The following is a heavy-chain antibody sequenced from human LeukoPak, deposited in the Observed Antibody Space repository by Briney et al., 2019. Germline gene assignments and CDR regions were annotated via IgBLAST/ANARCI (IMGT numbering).Heavy chain of an antibody. Sequence: GGSLRLSCAASGFTFSSYAMSWVRQAPGKGLEWVSAISGSGGSTYYADSVKGRFTISRDNSKNTLYLQMNSLRAEDTAVYYCAKDYSSSWYGNWFDPWGQGTLVTVSS. V-gene: IGHV3-23*01. CDR3: AKDYSSSWYGNWFDP. CDR1: GFTFSSYA. J-gene: IGHJ5*02. D-gene: IGHD6-13*01. CDR2: ISGSGGST.